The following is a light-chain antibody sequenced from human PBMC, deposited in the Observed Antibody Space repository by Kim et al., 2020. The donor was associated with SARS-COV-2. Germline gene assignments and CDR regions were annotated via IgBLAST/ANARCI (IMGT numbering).Light chain of an antibody. CDR1: SLRAYY. V-gene: IGLV3-19*01. J-gene: IGLJ1*01. Sequence: SSELTQDPAVSVALGQTVRISCQGDSLRAYYANWYQQKPGQAPVVVIYGIDKRPSGIPDRFSGSSSGNTAFLTITGARAEDEADYYCNSRDDVFGTGTKVTV. CDR3: NSRDDV. CDR2: GID.